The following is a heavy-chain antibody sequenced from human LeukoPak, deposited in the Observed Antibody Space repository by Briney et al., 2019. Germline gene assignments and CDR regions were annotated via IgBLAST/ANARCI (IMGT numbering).Heavy chain of an antibody. J-gene: IGHJ4*02. Sequence: GGSLRLSCAASGFTFSSYAMSWVRQAPGKGLEWVSAISGSGGNTYYADSVKGRFTISRDNSKNTLYLQMNSLRAEDTAIYYCARVYYDILTGYSDYWGQGTLVTVSS. CDR3: ARVYYDILTGYSDY. V-gene: IGHV3-23*01. CDR2: ISGSGGNT. D-gene: IGHD3-9*01. CDR1: GFTFSSYA.